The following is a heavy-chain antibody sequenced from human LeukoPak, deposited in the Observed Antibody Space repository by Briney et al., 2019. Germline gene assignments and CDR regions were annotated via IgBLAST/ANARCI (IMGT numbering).Heavy chain of an antibody. D-gene: IGHD4-23*01. CDR1: GFTFSSYS. Sequence: PEGSLRLSCAASGFTFSSYSMNWVRQAPGKGLEWVSSISSSSSYIYYADSVKGRFTISRDNAKNSLYLQMNSLRAEDTAVYYCARDPGNAFDYWGQGTLVTVSS. CDR2: ISSSSSYI. V-gene: IGHV3-21*01. J-gene: IGHJ4*02. CDR3: ARDPGNAFDY.